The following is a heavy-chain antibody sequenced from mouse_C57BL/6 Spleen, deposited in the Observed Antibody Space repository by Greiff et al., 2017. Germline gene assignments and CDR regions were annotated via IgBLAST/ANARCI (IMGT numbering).Heavy chain of an antibody. CDR1: GYSITSGYD. J-gene: IGHJ1*03. D-gene: IGHD1-1*01. CDR2: ISYNGST. V-gene: IGHV3-1*01. Sequence: EVKLMESGPGMVKPSQSLSLTCTVTGYSITSGYDWHWIRHFPGNKLEWMGYISYNGSTNYNPSLKSRNSITHDTSKNHFLLKLNSVTTEDTATYYCARDGIYYGSSYSYWYFDVWGTGNTVTGSS. CDR3: ARDGIYYGSSYSYWYFDV.